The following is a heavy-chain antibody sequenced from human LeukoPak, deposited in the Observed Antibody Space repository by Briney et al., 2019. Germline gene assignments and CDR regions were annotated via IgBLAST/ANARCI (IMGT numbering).Heavy chain of an antibody. Sequence: SETLSLTCAVYGESFSGYYWSWIRQPPGKGLEWIGEINHSGSTNYNPSLKSRVTISVDTSKNQFSPKLSSVTAADTAVYYCARRGRGGTIDYWGQGNLVTVSS. J-gene: IGHJ4*02. CDR1: GESFSGYY. CDR3: ARRGRGGTIDY. CDR2: INHSGST. D-gene: IGHD3-10*01. V-gene: IGHV4-34*01.